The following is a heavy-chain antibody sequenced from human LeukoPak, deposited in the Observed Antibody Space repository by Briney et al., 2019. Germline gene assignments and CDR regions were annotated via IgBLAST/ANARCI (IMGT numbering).Heavy chain of an antibody. J-gene: IGHJ5*02. CDR2: ISSSGSTI. CDR3: ARGRRKGWFDP. CDR1: RFTFFSYV. Sequence: GGSLRLSCAASRFTFFSYVMNRVCQAPGKGLEWVSYISSSGSTIYYADSVKGRFTISRDNAKNSLYLQMNSLRAEDTAVYYCARGRRKGWFDPWGQGTLVTVSS. V-gene: IGHV3-48*03.